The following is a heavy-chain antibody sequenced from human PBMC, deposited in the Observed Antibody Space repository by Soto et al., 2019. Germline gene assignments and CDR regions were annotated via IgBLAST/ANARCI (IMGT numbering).Heavy chain of an antibody. CDR3: AILAKNYYHYMDV. J-gene: IGHJ6*03. CDR1: GFSFSDYY. D-gene: IGHD3-3*02. CDR2: ISTSGSST. V-gene: IGHV3-11*01. Sequence: GGSLRLSCAASGFSFSDYYMSWIRQAPGKGLEWVSLISTSGSSTDYADSVKGRFTISRDNAKNSLSLQMNSLRAEDTAVYYCAILAKNYYHYMDVWGKGTTVTVSS.